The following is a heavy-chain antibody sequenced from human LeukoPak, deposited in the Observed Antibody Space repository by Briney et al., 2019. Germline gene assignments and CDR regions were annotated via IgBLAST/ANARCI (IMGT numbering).Heavy chain of an antibody. V-gene: IGHV3-23*01. Sequence: GGSLRLSCAASGFTFSSYAMSWVRQAPGKGLEWVSAISGSGGSTYYADSVKGRLTISRDNSKNTLYLQMNSLRAEDTAVYYCAKGACSGGSCYSTLDYWGQGTLVTVSS. J-gene: IGHJ4*02. CDR1: GFTFSSYA. D-gene: IGHD2-15*01. CDR2: ISGSGGST. CDR3: AKGACSGGSCYSTLDY.